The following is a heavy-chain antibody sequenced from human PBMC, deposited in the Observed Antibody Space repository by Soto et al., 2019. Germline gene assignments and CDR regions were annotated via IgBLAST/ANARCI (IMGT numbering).Heavy chain of an antibody. V-gene: IGHV4-31*03. J-gene: IGHJ5*02. CDR3: ASGPDYYDSSGFWFDP. CDR2: IYNSGTT. CDR1: GGSITRGGYY. Sequence: PSETLSLTCTVSGGSITRGGYYWSWIRQHPGKGLEWIGYIYNSGTTYYNPSLKSRVTISVDTSKNQFSLKLSSVTAADTAVYYCASGPDYYDSSGFWFDPWGQGTLVTVSS. D-gene: IGHD3-22*01.